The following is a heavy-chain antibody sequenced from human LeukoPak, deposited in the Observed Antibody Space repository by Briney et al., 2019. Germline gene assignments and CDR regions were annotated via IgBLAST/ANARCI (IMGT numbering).Heavy chain of an antibody. V-gene: IGHV4-34*01. CDR1: GGSFSGYY. CDR2: INHSGST. CDR3: ASGYTIDY. D-gene: IGHD4-11*01. Sequence: PSETLSLTCAVYGGSFSGYYWSWIRQPPGKGLEWIGEINHSGSTNYNPSLKSRVTVSVDTSKNQFSLKLSSVTAADTAVYYCASGYTIDYWGQGTLVTVSS. J-gene: IGHJ4*02.